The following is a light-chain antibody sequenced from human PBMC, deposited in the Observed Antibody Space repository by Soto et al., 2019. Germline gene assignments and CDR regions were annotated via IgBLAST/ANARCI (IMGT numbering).Light chain of an antibody. CDR2: GNS. Sequence: QSVLTPPPSVSGAPGQRVTISCTGSSSNIGAGYDVHWYQQLPGTAPKLLIYGNSHRPSGVPDRFSGSKSGTSASLAITGLQAEDEADYYCQSYDSSLSGVVCGGGTKLTVL. V-gene: IGLV1-40*01. J-gene: IGLJ2*01. CDR3: QSYDSSLSGVV. CDR1: SSNIGAGYD.